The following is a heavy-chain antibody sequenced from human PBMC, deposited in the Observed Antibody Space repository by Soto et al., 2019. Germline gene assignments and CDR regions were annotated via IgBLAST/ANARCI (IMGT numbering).Heavy chain of an antibody. CDR2: ISAYNGNT. Sequence: ASVKVSCKASGYTFTSYGISWVRQAPGQGLEWMGWISAYNGNTNYAQKLQGRVTITTDTSTSTAYMELGSLRSDETAVYYCARCPHSGGSSFMDVWGKGTTVTVSS. CDR3: ARCPHSGGSSFMDV. D-gene: IGHD2-15*01. CDR1: GYTFTSYG. V-gene: IGHV1-18*01. J-gene: IGHJ6*03.